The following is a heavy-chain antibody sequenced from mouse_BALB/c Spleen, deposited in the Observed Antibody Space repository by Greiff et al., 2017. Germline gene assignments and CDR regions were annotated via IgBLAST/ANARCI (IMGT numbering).Heavy chain of an antibody. CDR2: IWAGGST. J-gene: IGHJ4*01. CDR1: GFSLTSYG. CDR3: ARGWGLRLGGHAMDY. Sequence: VQLQQSGPGLVAPSQSLSITCTVSGFSLTSYGVHWVRQPPGKGLEWLGVIWAGGSTNYNSALMSRLSISKDNSKSQVFLKMNSLQTDDTAMYYCARGWGLRLGGHAMDYWGQGTSVTVSS. V-gene: IGHV2-9*02. D-gene: IGHD2-4*01.